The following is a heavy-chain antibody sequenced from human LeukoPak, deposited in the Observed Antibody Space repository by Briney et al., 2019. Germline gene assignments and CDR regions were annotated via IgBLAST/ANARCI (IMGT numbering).Heavy chain of an antibody. D-gene: IGHD3-22*01. Sequence: SETLSLTCTVSGGSISTYYWSWIRQPPGKGLECIGYIYYSGSTNYNPSLKSRVTISVDTSKNQFSLKLSSVTAADTAVYYCARETAHYYDTSRGWFDPWGQGTLVTVSS. CDR3: ARETAHYYDTSRGWFDP. CDR1: GGSISTYY. V-gene: IGHV4-59*12. CDR2: IYYSGST. J-gene: IGHJ5*02.